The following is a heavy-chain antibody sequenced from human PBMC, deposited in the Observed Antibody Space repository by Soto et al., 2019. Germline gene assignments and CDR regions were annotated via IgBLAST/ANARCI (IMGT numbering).Heavy chain of an antibody. J-gene: IGHJ6*02. D-gene: IGHD1-1*01. CDR2: IDPTGHST. CDR1: GYTFTSYY. CDR3: ARDRTTIPNYCFYGMDV. V-gene: IGHV1-46*01. Sequence: QVQLVQSGAEVRKPGASLKVSCKASGYTFTSYYIHWVRQAPGQGLEWMGIIDPTGHSTTYAHSFQGRLTMHSDSSTNTVYMELGGLISDDTAVYYCARDRTTIPNYCFYGMDVWGLGTTVTVS.